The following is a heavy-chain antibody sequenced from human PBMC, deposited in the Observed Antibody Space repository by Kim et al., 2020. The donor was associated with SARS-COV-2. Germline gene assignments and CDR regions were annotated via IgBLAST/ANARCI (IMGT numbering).Heavy chain of an antibody. CDR2: IWYDGSNK. V-gene: IGHV3-33*06. CDR3: AKALSYSSSPYDY. D-gene: IGHD6-13*01. Sequence: GGSLRLSCAASGFTFSSYGMHWVRQAPGKGLEWVAVIWYDGSNKYYADSVKGRFTISRDNSKNTLYLQMNSLRAEDTAVYYCAKALSYSSSPYDYWGQGTLVTVSS. CDR1: GFTFSSYG. J-gene: IGHJ4*02.